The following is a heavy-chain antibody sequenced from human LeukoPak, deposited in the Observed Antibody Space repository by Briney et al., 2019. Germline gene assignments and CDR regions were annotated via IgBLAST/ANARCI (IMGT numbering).Heavy chain of an antibody. CDR1: GGSFSGYY. CDR3: ARVPTKTYYYGSGSSRRFDP. J-gene: IGHJ5*02. V-gene: IGHV4-34*01. D-gene: IGHD3-10*01. CDR2: INHSGST. Sequence: SETLSLTCAVYGGSFSGYYWSWIRQPPRKGLEWIGEINHSGSTNYNPSLKSRVTISVDTSKNQFSLKLSSVTAADTAVYYCARVPTKTYYYGSGSSRRFDPWGQGTLVTVSS.